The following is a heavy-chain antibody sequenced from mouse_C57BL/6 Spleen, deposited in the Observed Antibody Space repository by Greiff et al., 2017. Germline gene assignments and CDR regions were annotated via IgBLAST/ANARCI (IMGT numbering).Heavy chain of an antibody. J-gene: IGHJ2*01. Sequence: VQRVESGAELVRPGASVTLSCKASGYTFTDYEMHWVKQTPVHGLEWIGAIDPETGGTAYNQKFKGKAILTAYKSSSTAYMELRSLTSEDSAVYYCTREGYYYFDYWGQGTTVTVSS. CDR3: TREGYYYFDY. CDR2: IDPETGGT. D-gene: IGHD2-12*01. CDR1: GYTFTDYE. V-gene: IGHV1-15*01.